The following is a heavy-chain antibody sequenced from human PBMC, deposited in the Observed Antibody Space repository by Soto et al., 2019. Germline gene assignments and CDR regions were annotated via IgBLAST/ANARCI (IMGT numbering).Heavy chain of an antibody. CDR3: ARSIVVVTAADY. CDR1: GYTFTSYA. J-gene: IGHJ4*02. D-gene: IGHD2-21*02. CDR2: INAGNGNT. V-gene: IGHV1-3*01. Sequence: QVQLVQSGAEVKKPGASVKVSCKASGYTFTSYAMHWVRQAPGQRLEWMGWINAGNGNTKYSQKFQGRVTITRVTSASTAYMDLSSLRSEDTAVYYCARSIVVVTAADYWGQGTLVTVSS.